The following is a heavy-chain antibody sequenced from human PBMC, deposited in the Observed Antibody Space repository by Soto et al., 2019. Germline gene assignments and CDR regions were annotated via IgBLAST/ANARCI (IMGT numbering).Heavy chain of an antibody. J-gene: IGHJ6*02. V-gene: IGHV6-1*01. CDR2: TYYTSKWYN. CDR1: GDSVSSNSAI. Sequence: QVQLQQSGPGLVKPSQTLSLTCAISGDSVSSNSAIWNWFRQSPSRGLEWLGRTYYTSKWYNDYAVSVRSRISINPDTSKNQVSLQLKSVTPEDTAVYYCAKVYSSGWSFYYGTDVWGQGTTVTVSS. D-gene: IGHD6-19*01. CDR3: AKVYSSGWSFYYGTDV.